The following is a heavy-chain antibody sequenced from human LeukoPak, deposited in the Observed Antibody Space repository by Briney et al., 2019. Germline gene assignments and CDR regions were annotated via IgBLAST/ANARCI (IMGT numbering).Heavy chain of an antibody. J-gene: IGHJ4*02. Sequence: SETLSLTCTVSGGSISSSSYYWGWIRQPPGKGLEWIGSIYYSGSTNYNPSLKSRVTISVDTSTNQFSLKLSSVTAADTAVYYCARVRGMIVVARRLYFDCWGQGTLVTVSS. D-gene: IGHD3-22*01. CDR1: GGSISSSSYY. V-gene: IGHV4-39*07. CDR2: IYYSGST. CDR3: ARVRGMIVVARRLYFDC.